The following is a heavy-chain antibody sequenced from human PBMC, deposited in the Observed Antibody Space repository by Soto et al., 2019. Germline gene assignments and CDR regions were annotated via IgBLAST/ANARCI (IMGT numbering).Heavy chain of an antibody. CDR2: ISAYNGNT. Sequence: ASVKVSCKASGYTFTSYGISWVRQAPGQGLEWMGWISAYNGNTNYAQKLQGRVTMTEDTSTDTAYMELSSLRSEDTAVYYCATHDPTTSSWFDPWGQGTLVTVSS. CDR3: ATHDPTTSSWFDP. D-gene: IGHD1-26*01. CDR1: GYTFTSYG. V-gene: IGHV1-18*01. J-gene: IGHJ5*02.